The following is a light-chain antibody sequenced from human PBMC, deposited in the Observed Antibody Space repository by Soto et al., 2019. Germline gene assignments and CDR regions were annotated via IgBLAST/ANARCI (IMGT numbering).Light chain of an antibody. CDR2: LAS. Sequence: EIVLTQSPGTLSLSPGDRATLSCRASQSVSSNSLAWYQQKPGQAPRLLIYLASIRATGIPDRFSGSGSGTDFTLTINRLVPEDFAVYYCQQYGSSPRTFGQGTKLEVK. CDR3: QQYGSSPRT. J-gene: IGKJ1*01. CDR1: QSVSSNS. V-gene: IGKV3-20*01.